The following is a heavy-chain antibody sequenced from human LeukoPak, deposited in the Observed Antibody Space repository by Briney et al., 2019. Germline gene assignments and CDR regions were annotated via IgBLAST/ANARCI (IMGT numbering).Heavy chain of an antibody. V-gene: IGHV1-2*02. CDR1: GYTFTGYY. D-gene: IGHD3-16*01. Sequence: ASVKVSCKASGYTFTGYYMHWVRQAPGQGLEWMGWINPNSGGTNYAQKFQGRVTMTRDTSISTAYMDLSRLTSDDTAVYYCARDNYNWGNDYWGQGTLVTVSS. CDR3: ARDNYNWGNDY. CDR2: INPNSGGT. J-gene: IGHJ4*02.